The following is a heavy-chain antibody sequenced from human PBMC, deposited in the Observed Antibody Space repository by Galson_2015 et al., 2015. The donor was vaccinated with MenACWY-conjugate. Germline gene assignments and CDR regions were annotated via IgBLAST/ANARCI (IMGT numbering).Heavy chain of an antibody. CDR2: IYWDDDK. V-gene: IGHV2-5*02. CDR3: AHSPYCSTTSCYAARAFDV. CDR1: GVSLGTSSVG. D-gene: IGHD2-2*01. J-gene: IGHJ3*01. Sequence: PALVKPTQTLTLTCAFSGVSLGTSSVGVGWIRQPPGQALEGLSLIYWDDDKRYSPSLKSRLTITKDTSKNQVVLSMTNMDPVDTAMYHCAHSPYCSTTSCYAARAFDVWGQGTVVTVSS.